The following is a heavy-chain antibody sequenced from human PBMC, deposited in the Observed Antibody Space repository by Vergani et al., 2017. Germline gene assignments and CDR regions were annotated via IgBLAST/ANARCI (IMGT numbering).Heavy chain of an antibody. CDR1: GYTFTGYY. J-gene: IGHJ4*02. Sequence: QVQLVQSGAEVKKPGASVKVSCKASGYTFTGYYMHWVRQAPGQGLEWMGWINPNSGGTNYAQKFQGRVTMTRDTSTSTDYMELSSMRSDDTAVYYCARDEGYSGYVKHWGQGTLVTVSS. D-gene: IGHD5-12*01. V-gene: IGHV1-2*02. CDR2: INPNSGGT. CDR3: ARDEGYSGYVKH.